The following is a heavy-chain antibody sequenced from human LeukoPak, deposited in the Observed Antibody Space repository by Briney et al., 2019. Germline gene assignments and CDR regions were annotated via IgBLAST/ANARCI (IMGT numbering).Heavy chain of an antibody. CDR1: GLTFSIHW. J-gene: IGHJ4*02. Sequence: GGSLRLSCAASGLTFSIHWMNWVRQAPGKGLECVANINQDGSDKYYVDSVKGRFTISRDNTKNSLYLQMNSLRAEDTAVYYCAKDQRNYCDTSGYAHYWGQGTLVTVSS. CDR3: AKDQRNYCDTSGYAHY. V-gene: IGHV3-7*01. D-gene: IGHD3-22*01. CDR2: INQDGSDK.